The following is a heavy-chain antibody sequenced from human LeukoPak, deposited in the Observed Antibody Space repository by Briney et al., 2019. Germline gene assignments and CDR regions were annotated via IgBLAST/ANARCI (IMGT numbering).Heavy chain of an antibody. V-gene: IGHV3-30*03. CDR3: AVDYLGYCSSTSCYLFSDAFDI. CDR1: GFTFSSYG. J-gene: IGHJ3*02. D-gene: IGHD2-2*01. CDR2: ISYDGSNK. Sequence: PGGSLRLSCAASGFTFSSYGMHWVRQAPGKGLEWVAVISYDGSNKYYADPVKGRFTISRDNSKNTLYLQMNSLRAEDTAVYYCAVDYLGYCSSTSCYLFSDAFDIWGQGTMVTVSS.